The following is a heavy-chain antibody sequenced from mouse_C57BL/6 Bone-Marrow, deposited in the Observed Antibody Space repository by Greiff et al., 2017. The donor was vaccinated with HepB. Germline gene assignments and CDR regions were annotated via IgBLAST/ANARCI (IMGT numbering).Heavy chain of an antibody. Sequence: ESGAELARPGASVKLSCKASGYTFTSYGISWVKQRTGQGLEWIGEIYPRSGNTYYNEKFKGKATLTADKSSSTAYMELRSLTSEDSAVYFCARRRGSTMVTTGFAYWGQGTLVTVSA. CDR3: ARRRGSTMVTTGFAY. CDR2: IYPRSGNT. CDR1: GYTFTSYG. V-gene: IGHV1-81*01. D-gene: IGHD2-2*01. J-gene: IGHJ3*01.